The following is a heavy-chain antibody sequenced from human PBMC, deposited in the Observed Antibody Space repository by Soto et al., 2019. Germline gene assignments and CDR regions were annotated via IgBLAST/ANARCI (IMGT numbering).Heavy chain of an antibody. Sequence: SETLSLTCAISGDSVSSNSAAWNWIRQSPSRGLEWLGRTYYRSKWYNDYAVSVKSRITINPDTSKNQFSLQLNSVTPEDTAVYYCASAGGVDEAFDIWGQGTMVTVSS. D-gene: IGHD1-26*01. CDR3: ASAGGVDEAFDI. CDR2: TYYRSKWYN. V-gene: IGHV6-1*01. CDR1: GDSVSSNSAA. J-gene: IGHJ3*02.